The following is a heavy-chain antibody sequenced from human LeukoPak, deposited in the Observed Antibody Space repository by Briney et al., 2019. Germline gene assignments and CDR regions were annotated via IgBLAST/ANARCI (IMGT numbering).Heavy chain of an antibody. D-gene: IGHD1-1*01. CDR1: GFTVSSQF. V-gene: IGHV3-74*01. J-gene: IGHJ4*02. CDR3: ARVGELPGRAIDQ. Sequence: PGRCLRLSCAASGFTVSSQFMNWVRHAPGKGLVWVSRSNSDVSSTNYADSVKGRFTISRYNAKNTLYLKMNSLRAEDTAVYYCARVGELPGRAIDQWGQGTLVTVSS. CDR2: SNSDVSST.